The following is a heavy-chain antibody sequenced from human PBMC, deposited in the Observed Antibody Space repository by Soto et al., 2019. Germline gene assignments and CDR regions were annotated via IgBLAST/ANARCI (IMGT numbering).Heavy chain of an antibody. D-gene: IGHD6-6*01. J-gene: IGHJ6*02. CDR1: GGSISSGGYY. CDR2: NYYSGIT. V-gene: IGHV4-31*03. CDR3: ARGSSIAGLYYGMDV. Sequence: SETLSLTCTVSGGSISSGGYYWTWIRQHPGKGLEWIGYNYYSGITYYNPSLKSRVTISLDTSKNQFSLKLSSVTAADAAVYYCARGSSIAGLYYGMDVWGQGTTVTVSS.